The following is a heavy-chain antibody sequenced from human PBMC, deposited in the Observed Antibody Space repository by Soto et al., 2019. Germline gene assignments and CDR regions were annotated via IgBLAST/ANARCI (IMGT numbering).Heavy chain of an antibody. V-gene: IGHV3-23*01. CDR1: GFSFSDYA. CDR3: AKDWPGTSSVTSDC. D-gene: IGHD4-17*01. Sequence: EVQLLESGGGLVQPGGSLRLSCAASGFSFSDYAMTWVRQAPGKGLEWVSSIINTGGSTNYADSVKGRFTISRDNSKSTLYLQVNSLRAEDTAIYYCAKDWPGTSSVTSDCWGQGTLVTVSS. CDR2: IINTGGST. J-gene: IGHJ4*02.